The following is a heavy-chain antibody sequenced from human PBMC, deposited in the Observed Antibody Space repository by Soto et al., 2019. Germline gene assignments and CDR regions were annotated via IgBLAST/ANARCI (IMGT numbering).Heavy chain of an antibody. Sequence: SETLSLTCAVYGGSFSGYYWSWIRQPPGKGLEWIGEINHSGSTNYNPSLKSRATISVDTSTTHYSLKLSSVTAADTAVYYCARTLTYYDYVWGSYRSHDFDYWGQGTLVTVSS. CDR1: GGSFSGYY. CDR2: INHSGST. J-gene: IGHJ4*02. CDR3: ARTLTYYDYVWGSYRSHDFDY. D-gene: IGHD3-16*02. V-gene: IGHV4-34*01.